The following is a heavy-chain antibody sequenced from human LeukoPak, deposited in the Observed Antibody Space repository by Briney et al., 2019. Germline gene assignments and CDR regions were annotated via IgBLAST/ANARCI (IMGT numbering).Heavy chain of an antibody. CDR3: VRATSYCSGSSCYNY. D-gene: IGHD2-2*02. Sequence: ASVKVSCKASGYTFSDYDINWVRQATGQGLEWMGWMNPNSGNTGYAQGFQGRVTMTRDTSISTAYMELSSLKSEDTAVYYCVRATSYCSGSSCYNYWGQGTLLTVST. CDR2: MNPNSGNT. CDR1: GYTFSDYD. J-gene: IGHJ4*02. V-gene: IGHV1-8*01.